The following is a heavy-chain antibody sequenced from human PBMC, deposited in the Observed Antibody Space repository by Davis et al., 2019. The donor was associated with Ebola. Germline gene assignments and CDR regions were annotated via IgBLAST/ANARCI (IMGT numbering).Heavy chain of an antibody. CDR1: GGSVSSGSYY. J-gene: IGHJ4*02. V-gene: IGHV4-61*01. D-gene: IGHD5-18*01. Sequence: PSETLSLTCTVSGGSVSSGSYYWSWIRQPPGKGLEWIGYIYYSGSTNYNPSLKSRVTISVDTSKNQFSLKLSSVTAADTAVYYCARGKYSYGYDPYDYWGQGTLVTVSS. CDR2: IYYSGST. CDR3: ARGKYSYGYDPYDY.